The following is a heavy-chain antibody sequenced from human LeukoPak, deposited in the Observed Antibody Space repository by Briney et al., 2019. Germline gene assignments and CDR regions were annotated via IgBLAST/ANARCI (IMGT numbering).Heavy chain of an antibody. D-gene: IGHD3-10*01. Sequence: GGSLRLSCAASGFTFSSYGMHWVRQAPGKGLEWVVVISYDGSNKYYADSVKGRFTISRDNSKNTLYLQMNSLRAEDTAVYYCAKAGSGSYYNNWYFDLWGRGTLVTVSS. CDR3: AKAGSGSYYNNWYFDL. V-gene: IGHV3-30*18. CDR1: GFTFSSYG. J-gene: IGHJ2*01. CDR2: ISYDGSNK.